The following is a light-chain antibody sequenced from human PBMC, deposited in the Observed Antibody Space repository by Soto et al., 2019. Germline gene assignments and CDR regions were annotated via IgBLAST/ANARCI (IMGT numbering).Light chain of an antibody. J-gene: IGKJ3*01. Sequence: DIQMTQSPSSLSASVGDRVTITCRASQGISNYLAWYQQKPGKVPKLLIYAASTLQSVVPSRFSGSGSGTDFTLTISSLQPEDVATYYCQKYNSADFGPGTKVDIK. CDR3: QKYNSAD. V-gene: IGKV1-27*01. CDR2: AAS. CDR1: QGISNY.